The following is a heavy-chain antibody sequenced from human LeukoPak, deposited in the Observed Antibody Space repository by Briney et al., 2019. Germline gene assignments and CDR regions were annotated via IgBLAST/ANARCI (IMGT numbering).Heavy chain of an antibody. CDR2: IIPIFGTA. Sequence: SVKVSCKASGGTFSSYAISWVRQAPGQGLEWMGGIIPIFGTANYAPKFQGRVTITADESTSTAYMELSSLRSEDTAVYYCARDRQETYYYDSSGYYSRGIEYFQHWGQGTLVTVSS. V-gene: IGHV1-69*13. CDR3: ARDRQETYYYDSSGYYSRGIEYFQH. J-gene: IGHJ1*01. CDR1: GGTFSSYA. D-gene: IGHD3-22*01.